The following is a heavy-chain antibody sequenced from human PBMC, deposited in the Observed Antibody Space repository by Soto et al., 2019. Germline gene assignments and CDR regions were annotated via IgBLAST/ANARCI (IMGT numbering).Heavy chain of an antibody. CDR1: GGSISSSDYY. CDR3: ARHYCGGDCYPPYYFDY. D-gene: IGHD2-21*02. CDR2: MFYSGTT. Sequence: PSETLSLTCTVSGGSISSSDYYWGWIRQPPEKGLEWIGSMFYSGTTYYDPSLKNRVTISVDTSKNQFSLKLSSVTAADTAVYYCARHYCGGDCYPPYYFDYWGQGTLVTVSS. V-gene: IGHV4-39*01. J-gene: IGHJ4*02.